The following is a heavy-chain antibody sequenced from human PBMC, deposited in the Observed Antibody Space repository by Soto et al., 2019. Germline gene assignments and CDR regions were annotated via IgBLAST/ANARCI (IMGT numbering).Heavy chain of an antibody. V-gene: IGHV4-34*01. D-gene: IGHD2-15*01. CDR1: GGSFSGYY. CDR2: INHSGST. Sequence: SETLSLTCAVYGGSFSGYYWSWIRQPPGKGLEWIGEINHSGSTNYNPSLKSRVTISVDTSKNQFSLKLSSVTAADTAVYYCARGVVAATNFDYWGQGTLVTVS. CDR3: ARGVVAATNFDY. J-gene: IGHJ4*02.